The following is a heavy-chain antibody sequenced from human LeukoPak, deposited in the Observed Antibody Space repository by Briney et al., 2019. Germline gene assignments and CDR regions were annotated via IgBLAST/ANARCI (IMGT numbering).Heavy chain of an antibody. CDR2: ISSSSSTI. D-gene: IGHD5-18*01. CDR1: GFTFSSYS. Sequence: GGSLRLSCAASGFTFSSYSMNWVRQAPGKGLEWVSYISSSSSTIYYADSVKGRFTISRDNAKNSLYLQMNSLRAEDTALYYCAKDTVDTAMGMEFDYWGQGTLVTVSS. V-gene: IGHV3-48*04. CDR3: AKDTVDTAMGMEFDY. J-gene: IGHJ4*02.